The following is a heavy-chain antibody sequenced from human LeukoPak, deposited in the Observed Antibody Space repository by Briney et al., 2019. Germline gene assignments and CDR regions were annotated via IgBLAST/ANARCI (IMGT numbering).Heavy chain of an antibody. CDR1: GGSISSSSYY. D-gene: IGHD1-26*01. Sequence: SETLSLTCTVSGGSISSSSYYWGWIRQPPGKGLEWIGSIYYSGSTYYNPSLKSRVTISVDTSKNQFSLKLSSVTAADTAVHYCASVNSGSYPYYFDYWGQGTLVTVSS. V-gene: IGHV4-39*01. J-gene: IGHJ4*02. CDR3: ASVNSGSYPYYFDY. CDR2: IYYSGST.